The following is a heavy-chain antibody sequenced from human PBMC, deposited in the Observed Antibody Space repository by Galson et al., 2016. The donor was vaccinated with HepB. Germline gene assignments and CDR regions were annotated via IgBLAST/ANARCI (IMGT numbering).Heavy chain of an antibody. D-gene: IGHD5-18*01. V-gene: IGHV3-30*04. CDR3: ARVEVDTAMDYYFDY. CDR2: ISYDGSNK. J-gene: IGHJ4*02. CDR1: GFTFSSYA. Sequence: SLRLSCAASGFTFSSYAMHWVRQAPGKGLEWVAVISYDGSNKYYADSVKGRFTISRDKSKNTLYLQMNSLRAEDTAVYYCARVEVDTAMDYYFDYWGQGTLVTVSS.